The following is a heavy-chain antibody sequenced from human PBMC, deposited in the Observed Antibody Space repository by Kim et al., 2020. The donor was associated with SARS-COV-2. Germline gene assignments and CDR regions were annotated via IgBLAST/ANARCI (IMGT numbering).Heavy chain of an antibody. CDR2: ISAYNGNT. Sequence: ASVKVSCKASGYTFTSYGISWVRQAPGQGLDWMGWISAYNGNTNYAQKLQGRVTMTTDTSTSTAYMELRSLRSDDTAVYYCARVGGIIVVVTEQIPDGMDVWGQGTTVTVSS. D-gene: IGHD2-21*02. CDR1: GYTFTSYG. J-gene: IGHJ6*02. V-gene: IGHV1-18*01. CDR3: ARVGGIIVVVTEQIPDGMDV.